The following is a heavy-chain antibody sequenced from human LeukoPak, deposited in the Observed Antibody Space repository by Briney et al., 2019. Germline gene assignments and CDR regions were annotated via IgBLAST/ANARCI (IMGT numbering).Heavy chain of an antibody. CDR1: GGSISSYY. Sequence: SETLSLTCNVSGGSISSYYWSWIRQPPGKGLEWIGYIYYSGSTNYNPSLKSRVTISVDTSKNQFSLKLSSVTAADTAVYYCARSHSSSWYYYFDYWGQGTLVTVSS. D-gene: IGHD6-13*01. J-gene: IGHJ4*02. CDR3: ARSHSSSWYYYFDY. CDR2: IYYSGST. V-gene: IGHV4-59*01.